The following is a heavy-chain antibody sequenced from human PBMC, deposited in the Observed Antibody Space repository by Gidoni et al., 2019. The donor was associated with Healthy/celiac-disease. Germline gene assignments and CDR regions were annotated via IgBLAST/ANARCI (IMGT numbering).Heavy chain of an antibody. CDR3: AREQLLTMVRGAAIDYYYYYGMDV. V-gene: IGHV1-2*02. Sequence: QVQLVQSGAEVKKPGASVTVSCQASGYTFTVYYMPWVRPAPGQGLEWMGWINPNSGGTNYAQKFQDRGTMTRDTSISTAYMELSRLRSDDTAVYYCAREQLLTMVRGAAIDYYYYYGMDVWGQGTTVTVSS. CDR1: GYTFTVYY. D-gene: IGHD3-10*01. J-gene: IGHJ6*02. CDR2: INPNSGGT.